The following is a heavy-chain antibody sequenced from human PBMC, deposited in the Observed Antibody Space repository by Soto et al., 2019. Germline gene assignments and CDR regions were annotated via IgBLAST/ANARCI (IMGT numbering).Heavy chain of an antibody. CDR3: ASSLIAAAAKDDY. J-gene: IGHJ4*02. D-gene: IGHD6-13*01. CDR1: GGSISSGDYY. CDR2: IYYSGST. Sequence: SETLSLTCTVSGGSISSGDYYWSWIRQPPGKGLEWIGYIYYSGSTYYNPSLKSRVTISVDTSKNQFSLKLSSVTAADTAVYYCASSLIAAAAKDDYWGQGTLVTVSS. V-gene: IGHV4-30-4*01.